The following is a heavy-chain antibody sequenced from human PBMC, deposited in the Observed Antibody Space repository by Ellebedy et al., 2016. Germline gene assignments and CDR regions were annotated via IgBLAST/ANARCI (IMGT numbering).Heavy chain of an antibody. CDR1: GFPFSHYY. CDR3: ARAIGTAPNFDY. Sequence: GGSLRLSXAASGFPFSHYYMSWIRQAPGKGLEWVSYITSSSSHTKYADSVKGRFTISRDNAKNSLYLQMNNLRAEDTAVYYCARAIGTAPNFDYWGQGTLVTVSS. J-gene: IGHJ4*02. V-gene: IGHV3-11*05. CDR2: ITSSSSHT. D-gene: IGHD2-15*01.